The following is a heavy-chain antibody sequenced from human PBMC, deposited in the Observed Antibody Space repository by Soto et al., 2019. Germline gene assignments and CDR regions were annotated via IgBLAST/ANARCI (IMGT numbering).Heavy chain of an antibody. CDR3: ATDGRIVADYYYYGMDV. CDR1: GYTLTELS. CDR2: FDPEDGET. J-gene: IGHJ6*02. Sequence: QVQLVQSGGEVKKPGASVKVSCKVSGYTLTELSMHWVRQAPGKGLEWMGGFDPEDGETIYAQKFQGRITMTEDTSTDTAYMELSSLRSEDTAVYYCATDGRIVADYYYYGMDVWGQGTTVTVSS. V-gene: IGHV1-24*01. D-gene: IGHD2-15*01.